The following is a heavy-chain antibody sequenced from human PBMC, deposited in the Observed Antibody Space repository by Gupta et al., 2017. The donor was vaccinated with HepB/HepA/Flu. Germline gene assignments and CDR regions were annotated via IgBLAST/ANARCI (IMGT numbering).Heavy chain of an antibody. CDR2: ISAYNGNT. J-gene: IGHJ5*02. D-gene: IGHD2-15*01. V-gene: IGHV1-18*01. CDR1: GYTFTSYG. CDR3: ARYCSGGSCYPLNWFDP. Sequence: QVQLVQSGAEVKKPGASVKVSCKASGYTFTSYGISWVRQAPGQGLEWMGWISAYNGNTNYAQKLQGRVTMTTDTSTSTAYMELRSLRSDDTAVYYCARYCSGGSCYPLNWFDPWGQGTLVTVSS.